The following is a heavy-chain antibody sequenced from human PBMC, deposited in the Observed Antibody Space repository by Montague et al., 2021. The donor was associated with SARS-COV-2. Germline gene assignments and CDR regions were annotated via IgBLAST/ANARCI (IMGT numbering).Heavy chain of an antibody. V-gene: IGHV4-34*01. Sequence: SETLSLTCAVYGGSFSDYHWTWIRQSPGGGLEWIGQINYGGSTKYNPSXXSRVTISIDTSKNQFSLKLTSVTAADTAVYYCARGTLSVKMAVVVFLGGIYYFDSWGQGTLVAVSS. CDR1: GGSFSDYH. CDR3: ARGTLSVKMAVVVFLGGIYYFDS. CDR2: INYGGST. J-gene: IGHJ4*02. D-gene: IGHD3-16*01.